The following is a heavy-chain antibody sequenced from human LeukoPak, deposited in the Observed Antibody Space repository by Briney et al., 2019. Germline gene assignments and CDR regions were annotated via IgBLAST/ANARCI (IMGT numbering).Heavy chain of an antibody. CDR2: IDPNSGGT. V-gene: IGHV1-2*02. Sequence: ASVKVSCKASGYTFTGYYMHWVRQAPGQGLEWMGWIDPNSGGTNYAQKFQGRVTITADESTSTAYMELSSLRSEDTAVYYCARAYSGYDSGDYYYYYMDVWGKGTTVTVSS. J-gene: IGHJ6*03. CDR3: ARAYSGYDSGDYYYYYMDV. D-gene: IGHD5-12*01. CDR1: GYTFTGYY.